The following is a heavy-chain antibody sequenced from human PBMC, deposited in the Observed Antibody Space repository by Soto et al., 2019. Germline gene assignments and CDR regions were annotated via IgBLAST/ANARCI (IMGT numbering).Heavy chain of an antibody. J-gene: IGHJ4*02. Sequence: EVQLVESGGGLVQPGGSLRLSCAASGFTVSSNYMSWVRQAPGKGLEWVSVIYSGGSTYYADSVKGRFTISRHNSKNTLYLPMNSLRAEDTAVYYCARGRPLYYYGSGSYYGPFDYWGQGTLVTVSS. CDR2: IYSGGST. CDR1: GFTVSSNY. D-gene: IGHD3-10*01. V-gene: IGHV3-53*04. CDR3: ARGRPLYYYGSGSYYGPFDY.